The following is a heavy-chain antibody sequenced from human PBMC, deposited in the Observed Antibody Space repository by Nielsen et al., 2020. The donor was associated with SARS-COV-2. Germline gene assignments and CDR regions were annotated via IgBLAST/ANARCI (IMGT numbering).Heavy chain of an antibody. CDR2: IWYDGSSK. J-gene: IGHJ5*02. V-gene: IGHV3-33*08. CDR3: ARDRGLTTNWCDL. Sequence: GESLKISCAASGFRFTSYSMNWVRQAPGKGLEWVALIWYDGSSKYYADSVKGRFTISRDDSKNTLYLQMNSLRAEDTAVYYCARDRGLTTNWCDLWGQGTLVTVSS. CDR1: GFRFTSYS. D-gene: IGHD3-10*01.